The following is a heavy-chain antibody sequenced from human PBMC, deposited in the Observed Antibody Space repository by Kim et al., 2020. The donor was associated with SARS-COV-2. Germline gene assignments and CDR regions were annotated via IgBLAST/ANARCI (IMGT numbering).Heavy chain of an antibody. CDR3: ARDSRTAYGMDV. Sequence: YVDSVKARFTISRENAKNSLSLEMNSLRDEDSAVYYCARDSRTAYGMDVWGQGTTVTVSS. V-gene: IGHV3-48*02. J-gene: IGHJ6*02.